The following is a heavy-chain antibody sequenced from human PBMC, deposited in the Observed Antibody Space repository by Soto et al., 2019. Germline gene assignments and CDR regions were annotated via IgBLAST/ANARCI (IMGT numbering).Heavy chain of an antibody. Sequence: SETLSLTCTVSGGSISSSSYYWGWIRQPPGKGLEWIGSIYYSGSTYYNPSLKSRVTISVDTSKNQFSLKLSSVTAADTAVYYCARAAKSYDFWSGYSPKHYYYYSTDVCCKATTLTLS. CDR2: IYYSGST. J-gene: IGHJ6*03. V-gene: IGHV4-39*07. CDR1: GGSISSSSYY. CDR3: ARAAKSYDFWSGYSPKHYYYYSTDV. D-gene: IGHD3-3*01.